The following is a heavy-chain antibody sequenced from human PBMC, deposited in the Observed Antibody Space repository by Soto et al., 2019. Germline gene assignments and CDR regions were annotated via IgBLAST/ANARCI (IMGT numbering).Heavy chain of an antibody. J-gene: IGHJ6*03. CDR2: IYHSGST. Sequence: PSETLSLTCAVSRGSISSSNWWSWVRQPPGKGLEWIGEIYHSGSTNYNPSLKSRVTISVDKSKNQFSLKLSSVTAADTAVYYCARARHYYGSGSSYYYYMDVWGKGTTVTVSS. V-gene: IGHV4-4*02. CDR1: RGSISSSNW. CDR3: ARARHYYGSGSSYYYYMDV. D-gene: IGHD3-10*01.